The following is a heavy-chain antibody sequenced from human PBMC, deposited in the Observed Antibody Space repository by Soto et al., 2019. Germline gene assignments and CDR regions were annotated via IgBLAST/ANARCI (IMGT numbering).Heavy chain of an antibody. D-gene: IGHD2-8*01. Sequence: QVQLVQSGAEVKTPGSSLKVSCKVSGSRFSNYVISWVRQAPGHGLEWLGRIIPIFNSTKYAQSFQGRVTSTADKSTSTASLELSSLRSDDTAVYYCAREGRGKKAGDNGLVSLGYWGQGTLVTVSS. V-gene: IGHV1-69*06. CDR1: GSRFSNYV. J-gene: IGHJ4*02. CDR2: IIPIFNST. CDR3: AREGRGKKAGDNGLVSLGY.